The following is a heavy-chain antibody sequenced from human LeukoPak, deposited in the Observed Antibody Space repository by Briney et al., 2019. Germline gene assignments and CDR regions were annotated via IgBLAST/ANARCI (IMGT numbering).Heavy chain of an antibody. CDR1: GFTFDDYG. V-gene: IGHV3-20*04. Sequence: GGSLRLSCAASGFTFDDYGMSWVRQAPGKGLEWVSGINWNGGSTGYADSVKGRFTISRDNAKNSLYLQMNSLRAEDTAVYYCARDLGYSSGPNYWGQGTRVTVSS. D-gene: IGHD6-19*01. CDR2: INWNGGST. CDR3: ARDLGYSSGPNY. J-gene: IGHJ4*02.